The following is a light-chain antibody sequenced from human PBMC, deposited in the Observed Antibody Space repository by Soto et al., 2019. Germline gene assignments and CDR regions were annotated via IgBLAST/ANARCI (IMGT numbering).Light chain of an antibody. Sequence: ALTQPASVSGSPGQSITISCTGTISDVGSYNYVSWYQQYPGKAPKLMIYDVSTRPSGVSDRFSGSKSGNTASLTISGLRAEDEADYYCGSYTTSSNYVFGTGTKLTVL. J-gene: IGLJ1*01. CDR1: ISDVGSYNY. CDR3: GSYTTSSNYV. V-gene: IGLV2-14*03. CDR2: DVS.